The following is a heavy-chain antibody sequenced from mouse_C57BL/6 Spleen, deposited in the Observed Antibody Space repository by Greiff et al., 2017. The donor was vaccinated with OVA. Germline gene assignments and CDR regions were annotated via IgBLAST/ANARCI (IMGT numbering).Heavy chain of an antibody. CDR2: INYDGSST. Sequence: DVKLVESEGGLVQPGSSMKLSCTASGFTFSDYYMAWVRQVPEKGLEWVANINYDGSSTYYLDSLKSRFIISRDNAKNILYLQMSSLKSEDTATYYCARDRGGTGYFDVWGTGTTVTVSS. D-gene: IGHD3-3*01. V-gene: IGHV5-16*01. J-gene: IGHJ1*03. CDR3: ARDRGGTGYFDV. CDR1: GFTFSDYY.